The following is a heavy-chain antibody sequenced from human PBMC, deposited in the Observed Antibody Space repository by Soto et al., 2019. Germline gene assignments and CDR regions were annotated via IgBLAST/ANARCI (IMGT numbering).Heavy chain of an antibody. J-gene: IGHJ4*02. V-gene: IGHV4-34*01. CDR1: GGSFSGYY. CDR3: ARLRSGPDNGWYWAFDY. Sequence: PSETLSLTCAVYGGSFSGYYWTWIRKPPGTGLEWIGEINHSGSTNYNPSLKSRVTISVDTSKNQFSLKLSSVTAADTAVYFCARLRSGPDNGWYWAFDYWGQGTLVTVSS. D-gene: IGHD6-19*01. CDR2: INHSGST.